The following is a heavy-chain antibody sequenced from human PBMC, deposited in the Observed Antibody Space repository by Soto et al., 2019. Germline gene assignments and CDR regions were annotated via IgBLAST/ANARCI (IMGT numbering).Heavy chain of an antibody. CDR3: AGGLKGITMVRGVIITFPYYYGMDV. J-gene: IGHJ6*02. CDR1: GGTFSSYA. Sequence: GASVKVSCKASGGTFSSYAISWVRQAPGQGLEWMGGIIPIFGTANYAQKFQGRVTITADESTSTAYMELSSLRSEDTAVYYCAGGLKGITMVRGVIITFPYYYGMDVWGQGTTVTVSS. D-gene: IGHD3-10*01. V-gene: IGHV1-69*13. CDR2: IIPIFGTA.